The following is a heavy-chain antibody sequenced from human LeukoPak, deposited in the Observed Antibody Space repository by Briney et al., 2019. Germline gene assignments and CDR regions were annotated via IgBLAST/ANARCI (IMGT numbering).Heavy chain of an antibody. CDR1: GGSISGFY. CDR2: IYYSGST. J-gene: IGHJ4*02. V-gene: IGHV4-59*08. Sequence: SETLSLTCTVSGGSISGFYWSWIRQPPGKGLEWIGTIYYSGSTNYNPSLKSRVTISVDTSKNQFSLKLGSVTAADTAVYYCARHFDYWGQGTLVTVSS. CDR3: ARHFDY.